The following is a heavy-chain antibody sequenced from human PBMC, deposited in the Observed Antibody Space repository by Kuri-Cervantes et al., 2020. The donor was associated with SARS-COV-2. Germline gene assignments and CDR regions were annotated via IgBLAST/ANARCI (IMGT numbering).Heavy chain of an antibody. J-gene: IGHJ6*02. CDR3: ARGGLGCSSTSCYFGFGYYGMDV. D-gene: IGHD2-2*01. CDR2: ISSSSSYI. Sequence: GESLKISCAASGFTVSSYSMNWVRQAPGEGLEWVSSISSSSSYIYYADSVKGRFTISRDNAKNSLYLQMNSLRAEDTAVYYCARGGLGCSSTSCYFGFGYYGMDVWGQGTTVTVSS. CDR1: GFTVSSYS. V-gene: IGHV3-21*01.